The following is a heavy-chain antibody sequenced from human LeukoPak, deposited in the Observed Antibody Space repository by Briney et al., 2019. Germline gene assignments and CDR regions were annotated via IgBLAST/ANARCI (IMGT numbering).Heavy chain of an antibody. J-gene: IGHJ6*02. Sequence: PSETLSLTCTVSGGSISSSSYYWGWIRQPPGKGLEWIGSIYYSGSTYYNPSLKSRVTISVDTSKNQFSLKLSSVTAADTAVYYCARAKGVPAAIRGFYYYGMDVWGQGTTVTVSS. CDR1: GGSISSSSYY. D-gene: IGHD2-2*02. CDR2: IYYSGST. V-gene: IGHV4-39*01. CDR3: ARAKGVPAAIRGFYYYGMDV.